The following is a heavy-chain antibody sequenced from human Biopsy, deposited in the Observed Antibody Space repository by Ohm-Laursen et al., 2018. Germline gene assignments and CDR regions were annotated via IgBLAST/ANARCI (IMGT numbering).Heavy chain of an antibody. CDR1: GFSFSDYH. CDR3: VRLLRPKGELDY. CDR2: ISGGGTI. J-gene: IGHJ4*02. V-gene: IGHV3-11*04. Sequence: SLRLSCAASGFSFSDYHMRWIRQAPGRGMEWVSYISGGGTIYYGDSMKGRVTISRDNAKNSLYLQMHSLRVEDTAVYYCVRLLRPKGELDYWGQGTLVTVSS. D-gene: IGHD6-25*01.